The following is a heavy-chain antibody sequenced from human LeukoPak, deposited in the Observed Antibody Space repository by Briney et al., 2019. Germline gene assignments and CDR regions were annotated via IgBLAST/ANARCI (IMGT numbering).Heavy chain of an antibody. CDR1: GGSISSSSYY. CDR3: ARRGNIVVVPAAIRWFDP. Sequence: SETLSLTCTVSGGSISSSSYYWGWIRQPPGKGLEWIGSIYYSGSTNYNPSLKSRVTISVDTSKNQFSLKLSSVTAADTAVYYCARRGNIVVVPAAIRWFDPWGQGTLVTVSS. V-gene: IGHV4-39*07. J-gene: IGHJ5*02. CDR2: IYYSGST. D-gene: IGHD2-2*01.